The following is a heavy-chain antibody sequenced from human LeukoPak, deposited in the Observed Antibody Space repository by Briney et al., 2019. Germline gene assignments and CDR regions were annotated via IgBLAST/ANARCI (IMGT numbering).Heavy chain of an antibody. CDR2: VNPGGDST. J-gene: IGHJ5*02. V-gene: IGHV1-46*02. D-gene: IGHD6-19*01. Sequence: GASVKVSCKASGYTFNNYNIHWLRQAPGQGLEWMGIVNPGGDSTNYAQDFQGRLTMTRDMSTSTVYMELSSLRSEDTAVYYCARERGSSGWYGLGDNWFDPWGQGTLVTVSS. CDR1: GYTFNNYN. CDR3: ARERGSSGWYGLGDNWFDP.